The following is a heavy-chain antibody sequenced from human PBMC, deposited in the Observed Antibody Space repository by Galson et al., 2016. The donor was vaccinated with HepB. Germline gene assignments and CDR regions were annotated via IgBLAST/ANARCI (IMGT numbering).Heavy chain of an antibody. CDR2: ISGSGGIT. D-gene: IGHD6-13*01. Sequence: SLRLSCAASGFTFSNYAMNWVRQAPGKGLEWVSGISGSGGITYYADPVKGRFTISRDNSKNTLYLQMISLRAEDTAVYYCAKRGQQLVKDAFDVWGQGTLVTVSS. CDR1: GFTFSNYA. CDR3: AKRGQQLVKDAFDV. V-gene: IGHV3-23*01. J-gene: IGHJ3*01.